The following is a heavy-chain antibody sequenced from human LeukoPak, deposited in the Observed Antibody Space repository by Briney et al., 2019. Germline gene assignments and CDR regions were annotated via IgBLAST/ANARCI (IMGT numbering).Heavy chain of an antibody. Sequence: PGGSLRLSCAASGFTFSSQAMSWVRQAPGKGLERVSAIGGSSGYTYYADSVKGRFTISRDNFKKTLYLDMDNLRVEDTAVYYCAKKTHWGPGTLVTVSS. J-gene: IGHJ4*02. CDR2: IGGSSGYT. CDR3: AKKTH. V-gene: IGHV3-23*01. CDR1: GFTFSSQA.